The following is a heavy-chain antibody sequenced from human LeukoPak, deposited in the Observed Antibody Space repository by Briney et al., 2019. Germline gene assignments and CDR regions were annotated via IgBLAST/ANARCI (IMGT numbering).Heavy chain of an antibody. CDR1: GESFSGYY. Sequence: SETLSLTCAVYGESFSGYYWSWIRQPPGKGLEWIGEINHSGSTNYNPSLKSRVTISVDTSKNQFSLKLSSVTAADTAVYYCATAYYYDSARANAFDIWGQGTMVTVSS. D-gene: IGHD3-22*01. CDR3: ATAYYYDSARANAFDI. V-gene: IGHV4-34*01. CDR2: INHSGST. J-gene: IGHJ3*02.